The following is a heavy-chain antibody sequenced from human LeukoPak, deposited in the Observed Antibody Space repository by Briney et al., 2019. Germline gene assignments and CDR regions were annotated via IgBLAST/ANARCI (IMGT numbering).Heavy chain of an antibody. Sequence: PGASLRLSCAASGFTFSSYAMSWVRQAPGKGLEWVSAISGSGGSTCYADSVKGRFTISRDNSKNTLYLQMNSLRAEDTAVYYCAKGGYCSGGSCYSPLYFDYWGQGTLVTVSS. CDR3: AKGGYCSGGSCYSPLYFDY. CDR2: ISGSGGST. J-gene: IGHJ4*02. D-gene: IGHD2-15*01. V-gene: IGHV3-23*01. CDR1: GFTFSSYA.